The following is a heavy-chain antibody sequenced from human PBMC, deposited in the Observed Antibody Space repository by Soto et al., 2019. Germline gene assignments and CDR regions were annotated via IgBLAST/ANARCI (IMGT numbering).Heavy chain of an antibody. CDR1: GGSISSGGYY. Sequence: PSETLSLSCTVSGGSISSGGYYWSWIRQHPGKGLEWIGYIYYSGSTYYNPSLKSRVTISVDTSKNQFSLKLSSVTAADTAVYYCARDPSPDYYYYGMDVWGQGTTVTVS. J-gene: IGHJ6*02. CDR2: IYYSGST. V-gene: IGHV4-31*03. CDR3: ARDPSPDYYYYGMDV.